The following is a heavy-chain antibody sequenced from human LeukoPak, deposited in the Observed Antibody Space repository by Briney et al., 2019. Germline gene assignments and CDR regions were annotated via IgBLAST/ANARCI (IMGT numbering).Heavy chain of an antibody. D-gene: IGHD2-15*01. CDR1: GGSFSGYY. CDR3: ARAPARLWYYYYGMDV. V-gene: IGHV4-34*01. CDR2: INHSGST. J-gene: IGHJ6*02. Sequence: SETLSLTCAVYGGSFSGYYWSWIRQPPGKGLEWIGEINHSGSTNYNPSLKSRVTISVDTSKNQFSLKLSSVTAAGTAVYYCARAPARLWYYYYGMDVWGQGTTVTVSS.